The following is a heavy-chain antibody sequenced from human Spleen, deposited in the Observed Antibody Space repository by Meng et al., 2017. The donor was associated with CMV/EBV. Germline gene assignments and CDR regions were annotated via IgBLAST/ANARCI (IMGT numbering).Heavy chain of an antibody. Sequence: GESLKISCAASGFTFSSYWMSWVRQAPGKGLEWVANIKQDGSEKYYVDSVKGRFTISRDNAKNSLYLQMNSLRAEDTAVYYCARDPQYTYYYGMDVWGQGTTVTVSS. CDR3: ARDPQYTYYYGMDV. CDR1: GFTFSSYW. D-gene: IGHD5-18*01. CDR2: IKQDGSEK. V-gene: IGHV3-7*01. J-gene: IGHJ6*02.